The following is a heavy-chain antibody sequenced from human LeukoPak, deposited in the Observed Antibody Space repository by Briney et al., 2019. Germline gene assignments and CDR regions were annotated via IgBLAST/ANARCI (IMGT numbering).Heavy chain of an antibody. CDR3: AKDRCSSTSCPNWFDP. CDR1: GFIFTNHG. J-gene: IGHJ5*02. D-gene: IGHD2-2*01. V-gene: IGHV3-23*01. Sequence: GGSLRLSCAASGFIFTNHGMNWVRQAPGKGLEWVSGITGDAGRTYYADSVKGRFTISRDNSKNTLYLQMNRVTSGDTAVYHCAKDRCSSTSCPNWFDPWGQGTLVTVSP. CDR2: ITGDAGRT.